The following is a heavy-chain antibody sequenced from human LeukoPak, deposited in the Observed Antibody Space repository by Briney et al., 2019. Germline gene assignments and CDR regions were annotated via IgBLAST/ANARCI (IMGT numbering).Heavy chain of an antibody. CDR3: AREKGDYYDSSGEYYFDY. V-gene: IGHV4-38-2*02. D-gene: IGHD3-22*01. Sequence: SETLSLTCTVSGYSISSGYYWGWIRQPPGKGLEWIGSIYHSGSTYYNPSLKSRVTISVDTSKNQFSLKLSSVTAADTAVYYCAREKGDYYDSSGEYYFDYWGQGTLVTVSS. CDR2: IYHSGST. CDR1: GYSISSGYY. J-gene: IGHJ4*02.